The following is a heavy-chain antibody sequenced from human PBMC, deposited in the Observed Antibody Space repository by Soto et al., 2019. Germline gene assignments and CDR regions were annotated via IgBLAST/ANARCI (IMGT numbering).Heavy chain of an antibody. CDR2: ISRKNETI. J-gene: IGHJ4*02. CDR1: GFSFDDYA. Sequence: EVQLVESGGGLVQPGRSLRLSCAASGFSFDDYAMHWVRQAPGKGLEWVSIISRKNETIVYADSVKGRFTISRDNAKKSLYLQMNRLRPEDTALYYCAKDRGFLDGIDYWGQGTPVAVST. V-gene: IGHV3-9*01. CDR3: AKDRGFLDGIDY. D-gene: IGHD3-3*01.